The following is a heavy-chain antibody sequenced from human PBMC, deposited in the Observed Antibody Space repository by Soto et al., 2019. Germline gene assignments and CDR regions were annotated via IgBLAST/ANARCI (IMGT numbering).Heavy chain of an antibody. CDR1: GFTFSTYT. CDR2: IRSNTAVT. CDR3: AKASDGGWPYYFDS. D-gene: IGHD2-15*01. V-gene: IGHV3-23*01. J-gene: IGHJ4*02. Sequence: GGSLRLSCAASGFTFSTYTMSWVRRAPGKGLEWVSAIRSNTAVTHYADSMRDRFTISRVNSANTIFLQMNSLRVEDSAVYFCAKASDGGWPYYFDSWGQGALVTVSS.